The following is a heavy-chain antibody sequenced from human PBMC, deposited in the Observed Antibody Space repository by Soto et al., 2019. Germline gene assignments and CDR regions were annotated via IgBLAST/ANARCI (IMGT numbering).Heavy chain of an antibody. CDR3: AREVVLVPAAMTPFDP. J-gene: IGHJ5*02. D-gene: IGHD2-2*01. CDR1: GYTFTSYG. Sequence: SVKVSCKASGYTFTSYGISWVRQAPGQGLEWMGGIIPIFGTANYAQKFQGRVTITADESTSTAYMELSSLRSEDTAVYYCAREVVLVPAAMTPFDPWGQGTLVNVSS. CDR2: IIPIFGTA. V-gene: IGHV1-69*13.